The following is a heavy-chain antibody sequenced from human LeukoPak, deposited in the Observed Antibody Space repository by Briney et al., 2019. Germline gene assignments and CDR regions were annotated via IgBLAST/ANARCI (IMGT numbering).Heavy chain of an antibody. D-gene: IGHD5-12*01. CDR1: GGSFSGYY. Sequence: SETLSLTCAVYGGSFSGYYWSWIRQPPGKGLEWIGEINHSGSTNYNPSLKSRVTISVDTSKNQFSLDLSSVTAADTAFYYCARHADSGYNQLGFDYWGQGTLVTVSS. CDR2: INHSGST. CDR3: ARHADSGYNQLGFDY. V-gene: IGHV4-34*01. J-gene: IGHJ4*02.